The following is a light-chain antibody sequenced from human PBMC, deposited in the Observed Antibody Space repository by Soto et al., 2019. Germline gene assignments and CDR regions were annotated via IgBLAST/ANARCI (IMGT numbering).Light chain of an antibody. J-gene: IGLJ3*02. Sequence: QSALTQPPSASGSPGQAVTISCTGTISAVGAHGYVSWYQQNPGKAPKLMLYEVNERASGVPDRFSGSKSGNTASLTVSGLQADDEGNYYCSSYAGGNNWVFGGGTKVTVL. CDR2: EVN. CDR3: SSYAGGNNWV. CDR1: ISAVGAHGY. V-gene: IGLV2-8*01.